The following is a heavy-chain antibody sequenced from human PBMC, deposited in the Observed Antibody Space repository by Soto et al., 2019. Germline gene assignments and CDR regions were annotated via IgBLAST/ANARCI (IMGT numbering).Heavy chain of an antibody. CDR3: AREADYVNWFDP. D-gene: IGHD4-17*01. CDR2: ISSRSSTI. V-gene: IGHV3-48*01. Sequence: PGGSLRLSCAASGFTFSSYSMNWVRQAPGKGLEWVSYISSRSSTIYYADSVKGRFTISRDNAKNSLYLQMNSLRAEDTAVYYCAREADYVNWFDPWGQGTLVTVSS. J-gene: IGHJ5*02. CDR1: GFTFSSYS.